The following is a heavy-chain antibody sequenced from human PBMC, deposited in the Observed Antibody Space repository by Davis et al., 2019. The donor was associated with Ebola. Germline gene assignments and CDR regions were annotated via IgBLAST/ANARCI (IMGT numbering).Heavy chain of an antibody. CDR2: ILSDGSNE. Sequence: PGGSLRLSCAASGFTFSNFDMHWVRQAPGKGLEWVAVILSDGSNEYYVDSVKGRFTVSRDNSKNTLYLQMNSLRAEDTAVYYCAKLYGSGSLFDSWGQGTLITVSS. D-gene: IGHD3-10*01. V-gene: IGHV3-30*18. J-gene: IGHJ4*02. CDR1: GFTFSNFD. CDR3: AKLYGSGSLFDS.